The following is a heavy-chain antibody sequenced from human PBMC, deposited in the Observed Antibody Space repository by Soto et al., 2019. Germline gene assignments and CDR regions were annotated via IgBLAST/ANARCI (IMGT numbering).Heavy chain of an antibody. V-gene: IGHV4-59*01. D-gene: IGHD3-10*01. CDR1: GGSISSYY. CDR3: GRMGTMVRAGMAY. Sequence: SETLSLTCSVSGGSISSYYWSWIRQPPGKGLEWIGYIYYSGSTNYNPSLKSRVTISVDTSKNQFSLKLSSVTAADTAVYYCGRMGTMVRAGMAYWGQGTLVTVSS. J-gene: IGHJ4*02. CDR2: IYYSGST.